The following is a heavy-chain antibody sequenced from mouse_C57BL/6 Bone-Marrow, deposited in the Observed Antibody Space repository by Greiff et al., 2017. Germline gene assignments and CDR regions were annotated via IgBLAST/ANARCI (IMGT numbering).Heavy chain of an antibody. J-gene: IGHJ4*01. CDR3: TPNFHGGDY. CDR2: IDPENGDT. V-gene: IGHV14-4*01. Sequence: VQLQQSGAELVRPGASVQLSCTASGFNIQDDYMHWVKQRPEQGLEWIGWIDPENGDTEYASKFQGKATITADTSSNTAYLQLSSLTSEDTSVYCCTPNFHGGDYWGQGASVTVSS. CDR1: GFNIQDDY.